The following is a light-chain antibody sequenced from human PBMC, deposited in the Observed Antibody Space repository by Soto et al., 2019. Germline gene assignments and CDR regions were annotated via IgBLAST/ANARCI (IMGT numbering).Light chain of an antibody. Sequence: QSVLTQPPSASGSPGQSVTISCTGTSSDVGGYNYVSWYQQHPGKAPKLMIYEVSKRPSGVPDRFSGSKSGNTASLTFSGLQAEDEADYYCSSYAGSNNFEVFGTGTKVTV. CDR1: SSDVGGYNY. CDR3: SSYAGSNNFEV. J-gene: IGLJ1*01. CDR2: EVS. V-gene: IGLV2-8*01.